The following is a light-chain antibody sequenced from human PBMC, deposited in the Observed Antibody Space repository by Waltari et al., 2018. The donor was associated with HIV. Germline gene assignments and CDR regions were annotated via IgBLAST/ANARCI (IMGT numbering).Light chain of an antibody. CDR1: NSAAGVYNF. J-gene: IGLJ1*01. Sequence: QSALTQPASVPGSPGHSITIACTGTNSAAGVYNFFSWDQNHPGRAPKLIIYDVTNRPSGVSNRFSGSKSGNTASLTISGLQAEDEADYFCSSYTRSSTHYVFGTGTKVTVL. CDR3: SSYTRSSTHYV. V-gene: IGLV2-14*03. CDR2: DVT.